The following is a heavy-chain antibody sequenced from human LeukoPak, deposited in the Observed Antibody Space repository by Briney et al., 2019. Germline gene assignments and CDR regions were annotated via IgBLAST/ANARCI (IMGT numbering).Heavy chain of an antibody. CDR2: IYYSGST. CDR3: ARGESAWLHEY. J-gene: IGHJ4*02. V-gene: IGHV4-59*12. D-gene: IGHD3-9*01. Sequence: SETLSLTCTVSGGSISSYYWSWIRQPPGKGLEWIGYIYYSGSTNYNPSLKSRVTMSVDTSKNQFSLKLRSVTAADTAVYYCARGESAWLHEYWGQGILVTVSS. CDR1: GGSISSYY.